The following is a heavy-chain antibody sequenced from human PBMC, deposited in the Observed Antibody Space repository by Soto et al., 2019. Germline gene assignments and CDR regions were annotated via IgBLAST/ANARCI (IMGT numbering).Heavy chain of an antibody. V-gene: IGHV3-30*18. CDR2: ISYDGSNK. CDR1: GFTFSSYG. Sequence: PGGSLRLSCAASGFTFSSYGMHWVRQAPGKGLEWVAVISYDGSNKYYADSVKGRFTISRDNSKNTLYLQMNSLRAEDTAVYYCAKTSYYGDYSYYFDYWGQGTLVTVSS. CDR3: AKTSYYGDYSYYFDY. J-gene: IGHJ4*02. D-gene: IGHD4-17*01.